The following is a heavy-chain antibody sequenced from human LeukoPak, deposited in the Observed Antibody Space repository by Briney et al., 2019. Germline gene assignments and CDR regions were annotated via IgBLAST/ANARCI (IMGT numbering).Heavy chain of an antibody. V-gene: IGHV1-18*04. J-gene: IGHJ5*02. Sequence: ASVKVSCKASGYTFTSYGISWVRQAPGQGLEWMGWISAYNDNTNYAQKLQGRVTMTTDTSTSTAYMELRSLRSDDTAVYYCARSLGHYYGSGSYWYWFDPWGQGTLVTVSS. CDR3: ARSLGHYYGSGSYWYWFDP. CDR2: ISAYNDNT. D-gene: IGHD3-10*01. CDR1: GYTFTSYG.